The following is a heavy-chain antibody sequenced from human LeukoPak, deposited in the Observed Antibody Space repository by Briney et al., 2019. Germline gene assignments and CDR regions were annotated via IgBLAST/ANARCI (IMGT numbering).Heavy chain of an antibody. Sequence: ASVKVSCKASGFALTTYNIVWLRQAPGQGLEWVGWITAFNDNTNYAQKVQGRVTMTRDTSTSTAYMELSSLRSEDMAVYYCARGYYDSSGYYLHWGQGTLVTVSS. D-gene: IGHD3-22*01. CDR2: ITAFNDNT. CDR1: GFALTTYN. CDR3: ARGYYDSSGYYLH. J-gene: IGHJ4*02. V-gene: IGHV1-18*03.